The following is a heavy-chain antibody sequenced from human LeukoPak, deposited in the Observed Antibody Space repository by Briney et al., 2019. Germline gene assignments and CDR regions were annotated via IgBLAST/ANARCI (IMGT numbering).Heavy chain of an antibody. J-gene: IGHJ4*02. D-gene: IGHD1-26*01. CDR1: GFTFSSYA. CDR2: FSYNGIET. CDR3: VKEQSYGYYRVADY. Sequence: GGSLRLSCAASGFTFSSYAMHWVRQAPGKGLEWVAVFSYNGIETHYADSVRGRFTISRDNRKNTLHLQMDSLRAEDSAVYYCVKEQSYGYYRVADYWGQGTLVTVSS. V-gene: IGHV3-30*04.